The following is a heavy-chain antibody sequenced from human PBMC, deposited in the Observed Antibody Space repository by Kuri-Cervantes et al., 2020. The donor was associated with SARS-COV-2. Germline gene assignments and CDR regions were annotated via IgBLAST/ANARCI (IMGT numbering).Heavy chain of an antibody. CDR3: SLSSGSVYYYYMDV. CDR2: ISGSGGST. Sequence: GGSLRLSCAASGFTFSSYAMSWVRQAPGRGLEWVSAISGSGGSTYYADSVKGRFTISRDNSKNTLYLQMNSLRAEDTAVYYCSLSSGSVYYYYMDVWGKGTTVTVSS. CDR1: GFTFSSYA. D-gene: IGHD6-25*01. V-gene: IGHV3-23*01. J-gene: IGHJ6*03.